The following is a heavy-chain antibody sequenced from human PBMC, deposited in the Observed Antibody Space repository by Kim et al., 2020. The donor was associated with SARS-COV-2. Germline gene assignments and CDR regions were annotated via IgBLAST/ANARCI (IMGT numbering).Heavy chain of an antibody. J-gene: IGHJ6*02. V-gene: IGHV1-2*02. CDR3: AREWVWFEERDGLDV. Sequence: ASVKVSCKTSGYTFTVYYIHWVRQAPGQGLEWMGWVNPNPNSAGTNYAQKFQGRVAMTWDTSISTAYMELSSLRSDDTAVYYCAREWVWFEERDGLDVWGQGTTVTVSS. CDR2: VNPNPNSAGT. CDR1: GYTFTVYY. D-gene: IGHD3-10*01.